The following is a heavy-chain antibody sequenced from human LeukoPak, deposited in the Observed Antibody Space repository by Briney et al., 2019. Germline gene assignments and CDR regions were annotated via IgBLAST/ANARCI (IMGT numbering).Heavy chain of an antibody. J-gene: IGHJ4*02. D-gene: IGHD3-22*01. CDR3: ARDDLPYYDSSGYYWAHDY. V-gene: IGHV3-21*01. Sequence: GGSLRLSCAASGFTFSSYSMNWVRQAPGKGLEWVSSISSSSSYIYYADSVKGRFTIFRDNAKNSLYLQMNSLRAEDTAVYYCARDDLPYYDSSGYYWAHDYWGQGTLVTVSS. CDR1: GFTFSSYS. CDR2: ISSSSSYI.